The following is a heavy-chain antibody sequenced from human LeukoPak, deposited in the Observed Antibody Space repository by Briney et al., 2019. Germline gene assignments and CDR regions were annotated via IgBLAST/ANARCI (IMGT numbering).Heavy chain of an antibody. Sequence: GASVKVSCKASGHTFNAYYMHWVRQAPGQGLEWMGWINPDSGGTNYAQKFQGGVTMTRDTSISTAYMELSRLRSDDTAVYYCARDRGRVGATKEAFDIWGQGTMVTVSS. CDR3: ARDRGRVGATKEAFDI. V-gene: IGHV1-2*02. J-gene: IGHJ3*02. D-gene: IGHD1-26*01. CDR1: GHTFNAYY. CDR2: INPDSGGT.